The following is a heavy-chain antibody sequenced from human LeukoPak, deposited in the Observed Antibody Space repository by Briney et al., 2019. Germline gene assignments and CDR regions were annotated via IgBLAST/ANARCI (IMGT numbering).Heavy chain of an antibody. CDR3: ARAVYSYGYYYYGMDV. CDR1: GGSISSYY. J-gene: IGHJ6*02. D-gene: IGHD5-18*01. V-gene: IGHV4-59*01. Sequence: PSETLSLTCTVSGGSISSYYWSWIRQPPGKGLEWIGYIYYSGSTNYNPSLKSRVTISVDTSKNQFSLKLSSVTAADTAVYYCARAVYSYGYYYYGMDVWGRGTTVTVSS. CDR2: IYYSGST.